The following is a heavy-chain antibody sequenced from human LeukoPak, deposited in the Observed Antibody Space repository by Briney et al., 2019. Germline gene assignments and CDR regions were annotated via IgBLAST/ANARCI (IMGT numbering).Heavy chain of an antibody. CDR2: ISSSGSTI. Sequence: PGGSLRLSCAASGFTSSSYEMNWVRQAPGKGLEWVSYISSSGSTIYYADSVRGRFTLSRDNAKNSLYLQMNSLRVEDTAIYYCAREVAVTGTPSLDNWGQGTLVTVSS. V-gene: IGHV3-48*03. D-gene: IGHD6-19*01. CDR3: AREVAVTGTPSLDN. CDR1: GFTSSSYE. J-gene: IGHJ4*02.